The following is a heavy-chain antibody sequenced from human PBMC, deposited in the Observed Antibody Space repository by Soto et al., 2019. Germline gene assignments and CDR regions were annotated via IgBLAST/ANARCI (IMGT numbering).Heavy chain of an antibody. Sequence: SETLSLTCAVSGYSLSRDYFWGWIRQPPGKGLERIGSIYHSGSTYYNSSLKSRLTMSVDTSENRFSLHLSSVTAADTAVYYCARGRYSGYDRYYFDYWGQGTLVTVSS. J-gene: IGHJ4*02. CDR2: IYHSGST. CDR3: ARGRYSGYDRYYFDY. CDR1: GYSLSRDYF. D-gene: IGHD5-12*01. V-gene: IGHV4-38-2*01.